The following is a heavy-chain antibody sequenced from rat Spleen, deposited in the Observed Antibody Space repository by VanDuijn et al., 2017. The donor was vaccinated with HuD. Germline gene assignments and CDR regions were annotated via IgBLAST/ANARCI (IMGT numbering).Heavy chain of an antibody. J-gene: IGHJ2*01. CDR2: ISPSGGST. CDR3: ATDWRTPFDY. CDR1: GFTFSNYG. V-gene: IGHV5-19*01. D-gene: IGHD3-4*01. Sequence: EVQLVESGGGLVQPGRSLKLSCAASGFTFSNYGMHWIRQAPTKGLEWVASISPSGGSTYYRDSVKGRFTISRDNAKSTLYLQMDSMRSEDTATYYCATDWRTPFDYWGQGVMVTVSS.